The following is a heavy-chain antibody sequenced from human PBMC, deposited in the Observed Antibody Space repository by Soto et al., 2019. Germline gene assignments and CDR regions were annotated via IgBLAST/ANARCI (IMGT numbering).Heavy chain of an antibody. Sequence: PGGSLRLSCADSGLSFSNYGMHWVRQAPGEGLEWVAAISYDGSNKNYLASVEGRFTISRDNSKKTLYLQMNALRPEDTAVYYSARDSYYNSSSGYYVFDYWGPGTLVTVSS. CDR1: GLSFSNYG. CDR3: ARDSYYNSSSGYYVFDY. D-gene: IGHD3-22*01. CDR2: ISYDGSNK. J-gene: IGHJ4*02. V-gene: IGHV3-30*03.